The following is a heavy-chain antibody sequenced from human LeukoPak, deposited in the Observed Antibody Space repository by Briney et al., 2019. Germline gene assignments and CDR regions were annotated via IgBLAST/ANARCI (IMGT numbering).Heavy chain of an antibody. Sequence: GGSLRLSCAASGFTFTTYVMHWVSQAPGKGLEWVAVISYDGSHKYYADSVKGRFTISRDNSKNTLYLQMNSLRPEDTAVYYCAKGLRSDYGDYGPLFDYWGQGTLVTVSS. CDR1: GFTFTTYV. V-gene: IGHV3-30*18. CDR2: ISYDGSHK. J-gene: IGHJ4*02. D-gene: IGHD4-17*01. CDR3: AKGLRSDYGDYGPLFDY.